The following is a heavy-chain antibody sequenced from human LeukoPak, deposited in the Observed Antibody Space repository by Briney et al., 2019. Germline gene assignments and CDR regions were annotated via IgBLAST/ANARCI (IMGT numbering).Heavy chain of an antibody. CDR1: EYTFTSYD. Sequence: ASVKVSCKASEYTFTSYDINWVRQAPGQGLEWMGIINPSGGSTSYAQKLQGRVTMTRDTSTSTVYMELSSLRSEDTAVYYCARVGDGGNNGFDYWGQGTLVTVSS. D-gene: IGHD4-23*01. CDR2: INPSGGST. J-gene: IGHJ4*02. V-gene: IGHV1-46*01. CDR3: ARVGDGGNNGFDY.